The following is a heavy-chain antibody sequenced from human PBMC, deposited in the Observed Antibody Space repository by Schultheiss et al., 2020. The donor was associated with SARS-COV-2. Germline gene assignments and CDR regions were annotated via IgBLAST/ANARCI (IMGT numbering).Heavy chain of an antibody. V-gene: IGHV3-30*18. CDR3: AKTVTPGRGYYYYGMDV. CDR2: ISYDGSNK. Sequence: GGSLRLSCAASGFTFSSYGMHWVRQAPGKGLEWVAVISYDGSNKYYADSVKGRFTISRDNTKSTLFLQMNSLRAEDTAVYYCAKTVTPGRGYYYYGMDVWGQGITVTVSS. CDR1: GFTFSSYG. J-gene: IGHJ6*02. D-gene: IGHD4-17*01.